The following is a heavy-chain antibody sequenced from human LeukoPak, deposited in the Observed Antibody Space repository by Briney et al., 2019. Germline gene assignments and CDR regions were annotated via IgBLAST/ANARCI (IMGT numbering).Heavy chain of an antibody. D-gene: IGHD5-12*01. CDR1: GFTFTGYY. J-gene: IGHJ4*02. CDR3: ARAEAIDY. Sequence: ASVKVSCKTSGFTFTGYYMHWVRQAPGQGLEWMGWISPNSGDSKYAQKFQGRVTMTRDTSISTAYMELSSLRSDDTAVYYCARAEAIDYWGQGTLVTVSS. CDR2: ISPNSGDS. V-gene: IGHV1-2*02.